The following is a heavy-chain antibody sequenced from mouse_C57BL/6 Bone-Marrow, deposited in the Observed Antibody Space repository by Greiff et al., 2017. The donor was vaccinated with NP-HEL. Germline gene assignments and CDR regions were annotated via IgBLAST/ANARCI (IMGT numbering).Heavy chain of an antibody. CDR3: ARRFTTVKGSAMDY. J-gene: IGHJ4*01. V-gene: IGHV1-72*01. Sequence: QQSCKASGYTFTSYWMHWVKQRPGRGLEWIGRIDPNSGGTKYNEKFKSKATLTVDKPSSTAYMQLSSLTSEDSAVYYCARRFTTVKGSAMDYWGQGTSVTVSS. CDR1: GYTFTSYW. D-gene: IGHD1-1*01. CDR2: IDPNSGGT.